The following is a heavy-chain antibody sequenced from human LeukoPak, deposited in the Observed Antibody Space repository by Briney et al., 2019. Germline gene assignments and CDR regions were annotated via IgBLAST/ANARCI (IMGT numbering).Heavy chain of an antibody. D-gene: IGHD3-22*01. J-gene: IGHJ4*02. CDR1: GFTFSSYA. V-gene: IGHV3-30-3*01. CDR3: VKDYYDSVRPLFDH. Sequence: GGSLRLSCAASGFTFSSYAMHWVRQAPGKGLEWVAVISYDGSNKYYADSVKGRFTISRDNSKNTLYLQMNSLRAEDTAVYYCVKDYYDSVRPLFDHWGQGTLVTVSS. CDR2: ISYDGSNK.